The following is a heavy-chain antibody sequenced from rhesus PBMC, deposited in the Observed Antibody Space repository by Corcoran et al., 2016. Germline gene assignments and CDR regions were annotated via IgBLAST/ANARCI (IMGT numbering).Heavy chain of an antibody. V-gene: IGHV4S7*01. J-gene: IGHJ4*01. D-gene: IGHD6-13*01. CDR2: IYGISGNT. CDR3: ARGGSWSFDS. CDR1: GGSVSSGYG. Sequence: QVQLQESGPGLVKPSETLSLTCAVSGGSVSSGYGWSWIRQPPGKGLEWIGYIYGISGNTYYNPSLKSRVTMSKDTSKNQFSLKLSSVTAADTAVYYCARGGSWSFDSWGQGVLVTVSS.